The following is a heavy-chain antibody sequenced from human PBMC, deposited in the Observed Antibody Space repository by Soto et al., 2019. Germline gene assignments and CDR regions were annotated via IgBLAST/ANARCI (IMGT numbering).Heavy chain of an antibody. V-gene: IGHV3-30*03. CDR1: GFTFSSYG. J-gene: IGHJ4*02. D-gene: IGHD6-13*01. CDR2: ISYDGSDK. Sequence: QVQLVESGGGVVQPGRSLRLSCAASGFTFSSYGMHWVRPAPGKGLEWVAIISYDGSDKYYADSVKGRFTISRDNSKNTLYLQMNSLRVEDTAVYYCGAGQYFSDYWGQGTLVTVSS. CDR3: GAGQYFSDY.